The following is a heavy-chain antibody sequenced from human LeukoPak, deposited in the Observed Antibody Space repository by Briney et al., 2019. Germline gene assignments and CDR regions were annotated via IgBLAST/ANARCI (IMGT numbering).Heavy chain of an antibody. CDR1: GFTFTGYA. J-gene: IGHJ3*02. CDR3: TKLSGVAAGFDI. V-gene: IGHV3-23*01. CDR2: ISAGGGGT. Sequence: GGSLTLSCAASGFTFTGYAMNWVRQAPGKGLEWVSGISAGGGGTYDADSAKGRFTMSRDNSKNMVYMEMHSLRADDTAVYYCTKLSGVAAGFDIWGQGTMVTVSS. D-gene: IGHD2-8*01.